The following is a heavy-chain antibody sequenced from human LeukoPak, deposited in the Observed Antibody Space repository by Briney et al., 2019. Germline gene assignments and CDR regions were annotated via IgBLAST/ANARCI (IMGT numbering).Heavy chain of an antibody. J-gene: IGHJ4*02. CDR1: VFSFSSYN. D-gene: IGHD3-16*01. CDR2: ISRSASNI. CDR3: ARDPEGFGATYFDY. V-gene: IGHV3-21*01. Sequence: GGSLRLSCVASVFSFSSYNMNWVRQAPGKGLEWVSSISRSASNIYYADSVKGRFTISRDNAKNSFYLQMNSLRAEDTAVFYCARDPEGFGATYFDYWGQGTLVTVSS.